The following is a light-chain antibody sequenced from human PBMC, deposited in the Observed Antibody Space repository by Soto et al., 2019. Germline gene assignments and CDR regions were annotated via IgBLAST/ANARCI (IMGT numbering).Light chain of an antibody. J-gene: IGLJ1*01. CDR1: SSDVGRYNY. V-gene: IGLV2-14*01. CDR3: CSYTNRATYV. Sequence: HSALAQAASVSDSPGQSITISCTGTSSDVGRYNYVSWYQQHPGKAPKLMIHEVSYRPSGVSSRFSGSKSGNTASLTISGLQAEDEAEYHCCSYTNRATYVFGTGTKVTVL. CDR2: EVS.